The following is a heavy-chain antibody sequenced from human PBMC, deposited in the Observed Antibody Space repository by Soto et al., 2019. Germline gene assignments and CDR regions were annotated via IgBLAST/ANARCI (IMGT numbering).Heavy chain of an antibody. CDR2: LNSDGSSK. V-gene: IGHV3-74*01. CDR3: VKEFGSSDY. J-gene: IGHJ4*02. D-gene: IGHD6-6*01. CDR1: GFTFNTYW. Sequence: HPGGSLRLSCAASGFTFNTYWMHWVRQAPGRGLVWVSRLNSDGSSKYYGDSMKGRFTISRDNADNTVYLQMNSLRVEDTAVYYCVKEFGSSDYWGQGTLVTVSS.